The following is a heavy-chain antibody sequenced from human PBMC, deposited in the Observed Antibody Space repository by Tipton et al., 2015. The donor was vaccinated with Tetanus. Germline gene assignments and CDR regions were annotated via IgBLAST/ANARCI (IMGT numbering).Heavy chain of an antibody. CDR2: INHSGST. V-gene: IGHV4-34*01. J-gene: IGHJ6*02. CDR3: ARDGRITMVRGVMGGMDV. D-gene: IGHD3-10*01. Sequence: TLSLTCAVYGGSFSGYYWSWIHQPPGKGLEWIGEINHSGSTNYNPSLKSRVTISVDTSKNQFSLKLSSVTAADTAVYYCARDGRITMVRGVMGGMDVWGQGTTVTVSS. CDR1: GGSFSGYY.